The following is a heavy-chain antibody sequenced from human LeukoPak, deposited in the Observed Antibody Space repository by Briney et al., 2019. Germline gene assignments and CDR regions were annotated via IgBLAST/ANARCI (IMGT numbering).Heavy chain of an antibody. CDR1: GFTVSSNY. D-gene: IGHD3-10*01. CDR2: IYSGGST. CDR3: ARDRFGEFDYYGMDV. Sequence: GGSLRLSCAASGFTVSSNYMSWVRQAPGKGPEWVSVIYSGGSTYYADSVKGRFTISRDNSKNTLYLQMNSLRAEDTAVYYCARDRFGEFDYYGMDVWGQGTTVTVSS. V-gene: IGHV3-66*01. J-gene: IGHJ6*02.